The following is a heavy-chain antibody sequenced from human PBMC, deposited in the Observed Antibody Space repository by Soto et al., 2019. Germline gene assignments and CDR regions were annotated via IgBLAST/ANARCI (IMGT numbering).Heavy chain of an antibody. CDR1: GDSISAYS. D-gene: IGHD5-12*01. CDR3: ACEGNLGRWLQPLDF. CDR2: IHYNGNT. J-gene: IGHJ4*02. V-gene: IGHV4-59*01. Sequence: QVQLQVSAPGLVKPSETLSLTCTVSGDSISAYSWSWVRQPPGKGLEWIGNIHYNGNTKYNPSLKSRVTMSVDTSKNQFSVKLISVTAADTAKYFCACEGNLGRWLQPLDFWGQGTLVTVSS.